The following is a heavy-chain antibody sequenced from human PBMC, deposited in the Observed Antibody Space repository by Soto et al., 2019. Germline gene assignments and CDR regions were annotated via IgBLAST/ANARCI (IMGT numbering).Heavy chain of an antibody. J-gene: IGHJ3*01. CDR1: GFTFSYYW. Sequence: EVQLVESGGGLVRPGGSLRLSCAASGFTFSYYWMHWVRQAPGKGLVWVSRIHSDGSSTTYADFVKGRFIISRDNARNTVDLQMNSVRVEDPAVYYCARGARGAFDLWGQGTVVTVSS. CDR3: ARGARGAFDL. D-gene: IGHD1-26*01. V-gene: IGHV3-74*01. CDR2: IHSDGSST.